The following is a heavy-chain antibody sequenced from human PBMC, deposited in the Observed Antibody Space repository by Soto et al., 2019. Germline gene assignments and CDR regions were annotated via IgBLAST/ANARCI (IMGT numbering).Heavy chain of an antibody. CDR2: ISAYNGNT. J-gene: IGHJ6*02. CDR1: GYTFTSYG. D-gene: IGHD3-10*01. CDR3: ARGGSYYYGSGPRHYYSYCMDV. V-gene: IGHV1-18*01. Sequence: QVQLVQSGAEVKKPGASVKVSCKASGYTFTSYGISWVRQAPGQGLEWMGWISAYNGNTNYAQKLQGRVTMTTDTATSTAYMELRSLRSDDTAVYYCARGGSYYYGSGPRHYYSYCMDVWGQGTTVTVSS.